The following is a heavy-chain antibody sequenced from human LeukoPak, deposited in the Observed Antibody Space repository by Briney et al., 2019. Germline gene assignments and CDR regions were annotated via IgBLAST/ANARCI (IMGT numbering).Heavy chain of an antibody. CDR3: ARCSGYDYDYYGMDV. V-gene: IGHV1-69*13. CDR1: GGTFSSYA. CDR2: IIPIFGTA. J-gene: IGHJ6*04. Sequence: ASVKVSCKASGGTFSSYAISWVRQAPGQGLEWMGGIIPIFGTANYAQKFQGRVTITADESTSTAYMELSSLRSEDTAVYYCARCSGYDYDYYGMDVWGKGTTVTVSS. D-gene: IGHD5-12*01.